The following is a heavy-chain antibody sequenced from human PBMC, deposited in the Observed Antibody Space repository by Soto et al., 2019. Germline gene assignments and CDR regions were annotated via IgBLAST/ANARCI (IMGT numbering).Heavy chain of an antibody. CDR3: AKGVSRSTSHDNAFDI. V-gene: IGHV3-23*01. J-gene: IGHJ3*02. D-gene: IGHD3-22*01. CDR1: GFTFSTYA. Sequence: EVQLLESGGGLVQPAGSLRLSCAASGFTFSTYAMSWVRQAPGKGLEWVSVISGSGSSTYYADSVKGRFTFSRDNSKNTLYLQMNSLRAEDTDVYYCAKGVSRSTSHDNAFDIWGQGTMVTVSA. CDR2: ISGSGSST.